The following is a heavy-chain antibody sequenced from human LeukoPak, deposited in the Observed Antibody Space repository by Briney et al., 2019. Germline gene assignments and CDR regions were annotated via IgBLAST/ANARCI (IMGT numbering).Heavy chain of an antibody. CDR1: GFTFSSYE. CDR2: ISSSGSTI. D-gene: IGHD3-10*01. J-gene: IGHJ3*02. Sequence: GGSLRLSCAASGFTFSSYEMNWVRQAPGKGLEWVSYISSSGSTIYYADSVKGRFTISRDNAKNSLYLQMNSLRAEDTAVYYCARPGRGLWFGLHAFDIWGQGTMVTVSS. V-gene: IGHV3-48*03. CDR3: ARPGRGLWFGLHAFDI.